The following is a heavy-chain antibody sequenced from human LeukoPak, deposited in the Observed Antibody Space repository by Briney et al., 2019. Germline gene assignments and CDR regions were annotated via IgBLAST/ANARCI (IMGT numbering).Heavy chain of an antibody. Sequence: PSQTLSLTCTVSGGSISSGGYYWSWIRQHPGKGLEWIGYIYYSGSTYYNPSLKSRVTISVDTSKNQFSLKLSSVTAADTAVYYCARGKIGGPGWFDPWGQGTLVTVSS. D-gene: IGHD4-23*01. CDR2: IYYSGST. CDR1: GGSISSGGYY. V-gene: IGHV4-31*03. J-gene: IGHJ5*02. CDR3: ARGKIGGPGWFDP.